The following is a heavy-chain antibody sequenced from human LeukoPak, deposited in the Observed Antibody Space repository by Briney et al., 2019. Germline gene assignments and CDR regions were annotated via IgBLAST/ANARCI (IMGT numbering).Heavy chain of an antibody. Sequence: SETLSLTCTVSGGSISSSSYYWGWIRQPPGKGLEWIGSIYYSGSTYYNPSLKSRVTISVDTSKNQFSLKLSSVTAADTAVYYCARLLPSYGVEDWFDPWGQGTLVTVSS. D-gene: IGHD4-17*01. CDR2: IYYSGST. V-gene: IGHV4-39*01. J-gene: IGHJ5*02. CDR1: GGSISSSSYY. CDR3: ARLLPSYGVEDWFDP.